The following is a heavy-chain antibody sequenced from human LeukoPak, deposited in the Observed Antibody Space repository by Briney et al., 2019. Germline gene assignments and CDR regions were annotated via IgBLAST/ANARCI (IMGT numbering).Heavy chain of an antibody. Sequence: GASVKVSCKASGYTFTGYYMHWVRQAPGQGLEWMGWINPNSGGTNYAQKFQGRVTMTRDMSISTAYMELSRLRSDDTAVYYCARGLDSSGYTNWFDPWDQGTLVTVSS. D-gene: IGHD3-22*01. CDR2: INPNSGGT. CDR3: ARGLDSSGYTNWFDP. V-gene: IGHV1-2*02. J-gene: IGHJ5*02. CDR1: GYTFTGYY.